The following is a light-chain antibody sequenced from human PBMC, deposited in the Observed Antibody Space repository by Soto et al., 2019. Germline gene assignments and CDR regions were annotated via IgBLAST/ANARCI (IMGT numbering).Light chain of an antibody. V-gene: IGKV3-11*01. J-gene: IGKJ4*01. CDR2: DAS. CDR1: QSVSSY. CDR3: QQRIDWPST. Sequence: EIVLTQSPATLSLSPGERATLSCRASQSVSSYLAWYQQKPGQAPRLLIYDASNRATGIPARFSGSGSGTDFTLTISSLKPDDFAVYYCQQRIDWPSTFGGGTKVQIK.